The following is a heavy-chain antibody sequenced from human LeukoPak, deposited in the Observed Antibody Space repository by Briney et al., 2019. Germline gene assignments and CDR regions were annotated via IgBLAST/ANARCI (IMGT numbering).Heavy chain of an antibody. D-gene: IGHD2-15*01. CDR2: IYSSEYT. V-gene: IGHV4-59*02. Sequence: SETLSLTCTVSGGSVSNFYWSWIRQPPGKGLEWIGYIYSSEYTNYNPSLKSRVTISADTSKDQVSLKLTSVTAADTAVFYCARGGGGYHADYWGQGTLVTVSS. CDR1: GGSVSNFY. J-gene: IGHJ4*02. CDR3: ARGGGGYHADY.